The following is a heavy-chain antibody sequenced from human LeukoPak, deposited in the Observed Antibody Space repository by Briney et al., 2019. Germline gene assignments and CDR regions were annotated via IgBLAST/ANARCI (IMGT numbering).Heavy chain of an antibody. CDR3: AKPLFDSSGYYMA. V-gene: IGHV3-23*01. CDR1: GCTFSSYA. Sequence: GGSLRLSCAASGCTFSSYAMSWVRQAPGKGLEWVSAISGSGGSTYYADSVKGRFTISRDNSKNTLYLQMNSLRAEDTAVYYCAKPLFDSSGYYMAWGQGTLVSVSS. CDR2: ISGSGGST. D-gene: IGHD3-22*01. J-gene: IGHJ5*02.